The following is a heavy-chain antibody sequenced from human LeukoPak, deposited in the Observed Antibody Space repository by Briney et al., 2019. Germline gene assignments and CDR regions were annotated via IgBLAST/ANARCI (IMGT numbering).Heavy chain of an antibody. J-gene: IGHJ4*02. CDR3: AGGRTDIVVVPATLRNYYFDY. CDR1: GGTFSSYD. D-gene: IGHD2-2*01. CDR2: IMPKFGKT. V-gene: IGHV1-69*06. Sequence: GSSVKVSCKASGGTFSSYDISWVRQAPGQGLEWMGGIMPKFGKTNYAQKFQGRVTTTADKATSTAYMELSSLRSEDTAVYYCAGGRTDIVVVPATLRNYYFDYWGQGTLVTVSS.